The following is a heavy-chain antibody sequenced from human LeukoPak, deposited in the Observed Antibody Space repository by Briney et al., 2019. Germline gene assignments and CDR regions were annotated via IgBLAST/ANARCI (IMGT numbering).Heavy chain of an antibody. CDR3: AGESGTAMATGYFDL. CDR2: ISYDGSNK. Sequence: PGRSLRLSCAASGFTFSSYAMHWVRQAPGKGLEWVAVISYDGSNKYYADSVKGRFTISRDNSKNTLYLQMNSLRAEDTAVYYCAGESGTAMATGYFDLWGRGTLVTVSS. J-gene: IGHJ2*01. D-gene: IGHD5-18*01. V-gene: IGHV3-30-3*01. CDR1: GFTFSSYA.